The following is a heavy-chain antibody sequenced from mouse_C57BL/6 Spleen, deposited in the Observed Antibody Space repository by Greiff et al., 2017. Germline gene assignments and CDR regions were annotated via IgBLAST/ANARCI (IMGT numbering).Heavy chain of an antibody. CDR2: IWSDGST. V-gene: IGHV2-6*03. J-gene: IGHJ4*01. CDR3: ARRGDGYYDAMDY. CDR1: GFSLTSYG. D-gene: IGHD2-3*01. Sequence: VKLMESGPGLVAPSQSLSITCTVSGFSLTSYGVHWVRQPPGKGLEWLVVIWSDGSTTYNSALKSRLSISKDNSKSQVFLKMNSLQTDDTAMYYCARRGDGYYDAMDYWGQGTSVTVSS.